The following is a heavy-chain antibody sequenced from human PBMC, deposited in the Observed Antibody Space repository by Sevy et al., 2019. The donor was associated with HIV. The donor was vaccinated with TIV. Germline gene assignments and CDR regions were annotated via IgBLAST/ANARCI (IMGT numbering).Heavy chain of an antibody. CDR1: GFTFSSYG. D-gene: IGHD3-3*01. CDR3: ARDNTIFRVVTEYYYYGMDV. Sequence: GGSLRLSCAASGFTFSSYGMHWVRQAPGKGLEWVAVIWYDGSNKYYADSVKGRFTISRDNSKNTLYLQMNSLRAEDTAVYYCARDNTIFRVVTEYYYYGMDVWGQGTTVTVSS. J-gene: IGHJ6*02. V-gene: IGHV3-33*01. CDR2: IWYDGSNK.